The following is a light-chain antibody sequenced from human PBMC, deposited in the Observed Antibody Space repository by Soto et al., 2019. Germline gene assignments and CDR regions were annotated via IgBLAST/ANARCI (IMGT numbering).Light chain of an antibody. CDR1: QPLLHSDGYNY. V-gene: IGKV2-28*01. CDR2: LGS. Sequence: DIVMTQSPLSLPVTPGEPASISCRSSQPLLHSDGYNYLDWYLQKPGQSPQLLIYLGSNRASGVPDRFSGSGSGTDFTLRISRVEAEDVGVYYCMQALQLRTFGQGTKVDIK. J-gene: IGKJ1*01. CDR3: MQALQLRT.